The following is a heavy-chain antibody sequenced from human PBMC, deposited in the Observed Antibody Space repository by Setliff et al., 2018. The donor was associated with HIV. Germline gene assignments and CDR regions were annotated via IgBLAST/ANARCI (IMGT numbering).Heavy chain of an antibody. CDR3: ARGPPGEPRLFQH. CDR2: ISTSSSYI. Sequence: GGSLRLSCAASGFSFSSYTMNWVRQAPGEGLEWVSSISTSSSYIYYADSVKGRFTISRDNAKNSLYLQMNSLRAEDTAVYYCARGPPGEPRLFQHWGQGTLVTVSS. J-gene: IGHJ1*01. CDR1: GFSFSSYT. D-gene: IGHD3-10*01. V-gene: IGHV3-21*01.